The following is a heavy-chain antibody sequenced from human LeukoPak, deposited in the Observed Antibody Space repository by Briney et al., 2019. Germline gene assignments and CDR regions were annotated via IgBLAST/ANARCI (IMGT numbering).Heavy chain of an antibody. V-gene: IGHV4-34*01. CDR3: ARDLPHYYYDSSGYETADY. CDR1: GGSFSGYY. J-gene: IGHJ4*02. CDR2: INHSGST. D-gene: IGHD3-22*01. Sequence: SETLSLTCAVYGGSFSGYYWSWIRQPPGKGLEWIGEINHSGSTNYNPSLKSRVTISVDTSKNQFSLKLSSVTAADTAVYYCARDLPHYYYDSSGYETADYWGQGTLVTVSS.